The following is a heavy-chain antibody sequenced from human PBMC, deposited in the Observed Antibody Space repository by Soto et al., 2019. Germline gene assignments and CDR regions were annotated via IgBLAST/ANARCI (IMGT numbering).Heavy chain of an antibody. V-gene: IGHV3-15*01. CDR1: GFSFSNAW. D-gene: IGHD5-12*01. J-gene: IGHJ5*02. Sequence: EVQLVESGGGLVKPGESLRLSCSASGFSFSNAWMSWVRQAPGKGLEWVGGIKSKTDGGTADYTAPVKDRFTISRDDSQNTLYLQMSDLKTEDAAVYLCSWLNRKASGAWGQGTLVTVPS. CDR2: IKSKTDGGTA. CDR3: SWLNRKASGA.